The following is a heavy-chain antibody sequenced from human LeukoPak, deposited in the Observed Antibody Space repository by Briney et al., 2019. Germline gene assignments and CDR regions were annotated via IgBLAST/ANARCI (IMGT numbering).Heavy chain of an antibody. CDR1: GYTFTSYA. CDR2: INPNTGNP. CDR3: ARAYQRLGGLSFPDQ. V-gene: IGHV7-4-1*02. J-gene: IGHJ5*02. Sequence: GASVKVSCKASGYTFTSYAMNWVRQAPGQGLEWMGWINPNTGNPTYAQGFTGRFVFSLDTSVSTAYLQISSLKAEDTAVYYCARAYQRLGGLSFPDQWGQGTLVSVSS. D-gene: IGHD3-16*02.